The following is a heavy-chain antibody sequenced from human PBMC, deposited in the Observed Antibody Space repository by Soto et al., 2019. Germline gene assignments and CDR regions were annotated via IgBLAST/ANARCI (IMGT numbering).Heavy chain of an antibody. CDR2: IYPSDSDT. D-gene: IGHD3-3*01. J-gene: IGHJ4*02. CDR3: ARGGVSTRTFDY. Sequence: GGSLKISCKCSGYNFAGYWISWVRQMPGTGLELMGIIYPSDSDTRYRPSFQGQVTISADKSISSAYLQWSSLRASDSAMYCCARGGVSTRTFDYWGQGTPVTVSS. CDR1: GYNFAGYW. V-gene: IGHV5-51*01.